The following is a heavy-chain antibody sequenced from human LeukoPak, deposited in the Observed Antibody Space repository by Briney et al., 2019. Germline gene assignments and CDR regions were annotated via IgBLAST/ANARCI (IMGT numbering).Heavy chain of an antibody. CDR1: GFVFGDYG. CDR2: ISYDGSNK. V-gene: IGHV3-30*18. CDR3: AKDRYGSGNDY. D-gene: IGHD3-10*01. J-gene: IGHJ4*02. Sequence: GGSLRLSCAASGFVFGDYGMHWVRQAPGKGLEWVAVISYDGSNKYYADSVKGRFTISRDNSKNTLYLQMNSLRAEDTAVYYCAKDRYGSGNDYWGQGTLVTVSS.